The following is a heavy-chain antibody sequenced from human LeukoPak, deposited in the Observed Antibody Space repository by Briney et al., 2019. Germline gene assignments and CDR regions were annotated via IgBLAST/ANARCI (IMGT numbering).Heavy chain of an antibody. Sequence: PGGSLRLSCAASGFTFSNYWMHWVRQAPGKGLEWVSGISWDSGSIGYADSVKGRFTISRDNAKNSLYLQMNSLRAEDTALYYCAKSHSSGDDYWGQGTLVTVSS. CDR1: GFTFSNYW. V-gene: IGHV3-9*01. J-gene: IGHJ4*02. CDR2: ISWDSGSI. CDR3: AKSHSSGDDY. D-gene: IGHD6-19*01.